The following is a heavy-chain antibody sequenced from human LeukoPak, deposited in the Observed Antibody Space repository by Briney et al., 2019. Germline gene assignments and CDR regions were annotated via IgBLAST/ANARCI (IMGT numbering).Heavy chain of an antibody. CDR3: AKSHDSSGSDY. CDR1: GFTFSSYV. CDR2: ISGSGGST. D-gene: IGHD3-22*01. V-gene: IGHV3-23*01. J-gene: IGHJ4*02. Sequence: GGSLRLFCAASGFTFSSYVMSWVRQAPGKGLEWVSAISGSGGSTYYADSVKGRFTISRDNSKDTLYMQMNSLRAEDTAVYYCAKSHDSSGSDYWGQGTLVTVSS.